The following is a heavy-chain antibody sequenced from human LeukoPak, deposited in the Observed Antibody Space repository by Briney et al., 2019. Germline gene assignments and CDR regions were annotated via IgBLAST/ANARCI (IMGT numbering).Heavy chain of an antibody. CDR1: GGSISSSSYY. V-gene: IGHV4-39*07. CDR2: INHSGST. CDR3: ARVPDNWNYVRHFWFDP. D-gene: IGHD1-7*01. J-gene: IGHJ5*02. Sequence: PSETLSLTCTVSGGSISSSSYYWGWIRQPPGKGLEWIGEINHSGSTNYNPSLKSRVTISVDTSKNQFSLKLSSVTAADTAVYYCARVPDNWNYVRHFWFDPWGQGTLVTVSS.